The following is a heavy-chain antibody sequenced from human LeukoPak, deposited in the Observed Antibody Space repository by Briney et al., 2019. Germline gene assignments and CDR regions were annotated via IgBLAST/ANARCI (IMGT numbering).Heavy chain of an antibody. CDR2: ISGSGGST. J-gene: IGHJ4*02. CDR3: AKDRGNYYDSSGYSF. D-gene: IGHD3-22*01. V-gene: IGHV3-23*01. CDR1: GFTFSSYA. Sequence: GGSLRLSCAASGFTFSSYAMSWVRQAPGKGLEWVSAISGSGGSTYYADSVKGRFTISRDNSKNTLYLQMNSLRAEDTAVYYCAKDRGNYYDSSGYSFWGQGSLVTVSS.